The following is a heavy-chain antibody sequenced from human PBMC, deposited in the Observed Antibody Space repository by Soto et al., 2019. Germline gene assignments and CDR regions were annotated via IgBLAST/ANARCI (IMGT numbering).Heavy chain of an antibody. J-gene: IGHJ4*02. CDR3: VKLYIVVVAAIAFDN. CDR2: INNRGDDN. D-gene: IGHD2-21*02. Sequence: EVQLLESGGGLVQPGGSLSLSCAASGFTFDRYAMNWVRQAPGKGLEWVSSINNRGDDNYYADSVKGRFTISRDNYQTTLYLQMSSRRAEDTAVYYCVKLYIVVVAAIAFDNWGQGTLVTVSS. CDR1: GFTFDRYA. V-gene: IGHV3-23*01.